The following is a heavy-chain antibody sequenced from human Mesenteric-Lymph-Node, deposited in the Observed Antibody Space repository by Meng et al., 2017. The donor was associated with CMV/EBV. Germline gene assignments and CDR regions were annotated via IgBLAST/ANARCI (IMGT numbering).Heavy chain of an antibody. V-gene: IGHV1-2*02. CDR2: INPNSGGT. J-gene: IGHJ3*02. CDR3: ARDPDWKYFLGRGDAFDI. Sequence: ASVKVSCKASGYTFTGYYMHWVRQAPGQGLEWMGWINPNSGGTNYAQKFQGRVTMTRDTSISTAYMELSRLRSDDTAVYYCARDPDWKYFLGRGDAFDIWGQGTMVTVSS. D-gene: IGHD1-7*01. CDR1: GYTFTGYY.